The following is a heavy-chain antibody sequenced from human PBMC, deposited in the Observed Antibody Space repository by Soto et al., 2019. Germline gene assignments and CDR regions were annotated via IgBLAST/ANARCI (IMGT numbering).Heavy chain of an antibody. CDR2: ISSSSSYI. D-gene: IGHD3-3*01. V-gene: IGHV3-21*01. J-gene: IGHJ6*03. Sequence: EVQLVESGGGLVKPGGSLRLSCAASGFTFSSYSMNWVRQAPGKGLEWVSPISSSSSYIYYADSVKGRFTISRDNAKNSLYLQMNSLRAEDTAVYYCARDRDYDFWSGYSPMDVWGKGTTVTVSS. CDR3: ARDRDYDFWSGYSPMDV. CDR1: GFTFSSYS.